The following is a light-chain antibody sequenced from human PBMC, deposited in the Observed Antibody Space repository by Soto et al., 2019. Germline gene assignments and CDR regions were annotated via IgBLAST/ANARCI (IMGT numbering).Light chain of an antibody. CDR3: QQYNNWPLWT. Sequence: EIVLTQSPATLSLSPGERATLSCRVSQSVGDYLGWYQQKPGQAPRLLIYDASQRATGVPARFSASGSGTDFTLTISSLEPEDFAVYYCQQYNNWPLWTFGQGTKVEIK. V-gene: IGKV3-11*01. CDR1: QSVGDY. CDR2: DAS. J-gene: IGKJ1*01.